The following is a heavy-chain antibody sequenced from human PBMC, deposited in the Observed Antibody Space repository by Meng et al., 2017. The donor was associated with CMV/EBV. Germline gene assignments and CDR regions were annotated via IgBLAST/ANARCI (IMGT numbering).Heavy chain of an antibody. CDR1: GGSISSYY. Sequence: ESLKISCTVSGGSISSYYWSWIRQPPGKGLEWIGYIYYSGSTNYNPSLKSRVTISVDTSKNQFSLKLSSVTAADTAVYYCAWLNLMTTVTTPGSYYYYGMDVWGQGTTVTVSS. J-gene: IGHJ6*02. CDR2: IYYSGST. V-gene: IGHV4-59*01. CDR3: AWLNLMTTVTTPGSYYYYGMDV. D-gene: IGHD4-11*01.